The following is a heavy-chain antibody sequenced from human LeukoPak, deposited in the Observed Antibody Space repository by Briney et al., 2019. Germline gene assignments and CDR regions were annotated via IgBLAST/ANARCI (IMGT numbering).Heavy chain of an antibody. Sequence: PGGSLRLSCAASGFTFTTYWMHWVRQVPGKGLVWVARIKGDGSSTRHADSMKGRFTISRDNAKNTLYLQMNSLRAEDTAVYYCAISAPRYCSSTSCYTRVFDYWGQGTLVTVSS. V-gene: IGHV3-74*01. D-gene: IGHD2-2*02. CDR1: GFTFTTYW. CDR2: IKGDGSST. J-gene: IGHJ4*02. CDR3: AISAPRYCSSTSCYTRVFDY.